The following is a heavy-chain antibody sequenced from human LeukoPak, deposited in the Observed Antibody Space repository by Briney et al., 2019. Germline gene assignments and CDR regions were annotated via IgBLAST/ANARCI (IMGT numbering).Heavy chain of an antibody. Sequence: GGSLRLSCAASGFTFSKYWMLWVRHAPGKGLESVSRINTDGTVTTYADSVKGRFTVQRDNAENTMFLQMNSVREEDTAVYYCATKQWLAPPPDSWGQGTPVTVSS. CDR2: INTDGTVT. V-gene: IGHV3-74*01. D-gene: IGHD6-19*01. CDR3: ATKQWLAPPPDS. CDR1: GFTFSKYW. J-gene: IGHJ4*02.